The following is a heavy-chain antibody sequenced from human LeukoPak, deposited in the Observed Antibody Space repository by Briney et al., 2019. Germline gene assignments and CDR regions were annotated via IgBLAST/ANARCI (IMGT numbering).Heavy chain of an antibody. CDR1: GGTFSNYA. CDR2: IIPIFGTA. V-gene: IGHV1-69*13. J-gene: IGHJ3*02. Sequence: SVKVSCKASGGTFSNYAFSWVRQAPGQGLEWMGGIIPIFGTANYAQKFQGRVTITADESTSTAYMELSSLRSEDTAVYYCARGGRGYCTGTSCYGQGAFDIWGQGTMVTVSS. CDR3: ARGGRGYCTGTSCYGQGAFDI. D-gene: IGHD2-2*01.